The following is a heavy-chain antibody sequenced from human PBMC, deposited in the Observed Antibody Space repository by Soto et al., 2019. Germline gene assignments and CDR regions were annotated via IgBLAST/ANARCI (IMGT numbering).Heavy chain of an antibody. CDR2: IWNDGSHA. V-gene: IGHV3-33*01. CDR1: GFPFRSYG. Sequence: VGSLRLSCEGSGFPFRSYGIQWVRQAPGKGLEWLGLIWNDGSHAYYADSVKGRFTISRDNSKNTVFLQVSNLRAEDTAVYFCARDQTDSGGYSDSWGQGTLVTVSS. CDR3: ARDQTDSGGYSDS. D-gene: IGHD2-15*01. J-gene: IGHJ4*02.